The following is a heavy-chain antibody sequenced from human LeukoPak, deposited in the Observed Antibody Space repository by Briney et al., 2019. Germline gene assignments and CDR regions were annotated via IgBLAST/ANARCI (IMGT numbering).Heavy chain of an antibody. J-gene: IGHJ6*04. D-gene: IGHD3-9*01. CDR3: ARREHILTRQMSLSKIRTSNNGMDV. Sequence: SETLSLTCAVYGGSFSGYYWSWIRQPPGKGLEWIGEINHSGSTNYNPSLKSRVTISVDTSKNQFSLKLSSVTAADTAVYYCARREHILTRQMSLSKIRTSNNGMDVWGKGTTVTVSS. CDR2: INHSGST. CDR1: GGSFSGYY. V-gene: IGHV4-34*01.